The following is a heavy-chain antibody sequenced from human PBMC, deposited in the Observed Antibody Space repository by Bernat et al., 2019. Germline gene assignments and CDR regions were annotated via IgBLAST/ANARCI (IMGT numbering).Heavy chain of an antibody. V-gene: IGHV3-30*01. J-gene: IGHJ4*02. CDR1: GFTFSSYA. CDR3: ARSSYRGLRPNY. D-gene: IGHD4-17*01. CDR2: ISYDGSNK. Sequence: QVPLVESGGGVVQPGRSLRLSCAASGFTFSSYAMHWVRQAPGKGLEWVAVISYDGSNKYYADSVKGRFTISRDNSKNTLYLQMNSLRAEDTAVYYCARSSYRGLRPNYWGQGTLVTVSS.